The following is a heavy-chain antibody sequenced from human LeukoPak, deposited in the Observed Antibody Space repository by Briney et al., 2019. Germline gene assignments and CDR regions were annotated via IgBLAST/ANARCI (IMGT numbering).Heavy chain of an antibody. D-gene: IGHD6-25*01. CDR2: IDAGNGNT. V-gene: IGHV1-3*01. J-gene: IGHJ4*02. CDR3: ARGSTSGWPLDH. CDR1: GYTFSDYA. Sequence: PGASVKVSCKASGYTFSDYAIHWVRQAPGQRLEWMGWIDAGNGNTRYSQKFQGRVTITRDTSTSTAYIELRSLRSEDTAMYYCARGSTSGWPLDHWGQETLVTISS.